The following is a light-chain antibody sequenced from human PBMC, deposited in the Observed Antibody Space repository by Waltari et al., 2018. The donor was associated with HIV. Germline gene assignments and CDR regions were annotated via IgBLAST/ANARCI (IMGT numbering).Light chain of an antibody. V-gene: IGKV1-5*03. CDR1: QSSSSW. CDR2: KAS. J-gene: IGKJ2*01. Sequence: IQMTQSPSTLSASVGDSVTITCRASQSSSSWLAWYQQKPGKAPKLLIYKASSLESGVPSRFSGSGSGTEFTLTISSLQPDDFATYYCQQYNNYSYTFGQGTKLEIK. CDR3: QQYNNYSYT.